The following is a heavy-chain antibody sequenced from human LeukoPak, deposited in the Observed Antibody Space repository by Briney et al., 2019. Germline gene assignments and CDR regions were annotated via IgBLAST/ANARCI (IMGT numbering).Heavy chain of an antibody. CDR2: IHASENT. CDR3: ARGSNYYGSGSAYYYCMDV. Sequence: PSETLSLTXTFSGGSINNFYWSWIRQPAGKGLEWIGRIHASENTNYNPSLKSRVTMSVDTSKNQFSLKLSSVTAADTAVYYCARGSNYYGSGSAYYYCMDVWGKGTTVTVSS. D-gene: IGHD3-10*01. J-gene: IGHJ6*03. V-gene: IGHV4-4*07. CDR1: GGSINNFY.